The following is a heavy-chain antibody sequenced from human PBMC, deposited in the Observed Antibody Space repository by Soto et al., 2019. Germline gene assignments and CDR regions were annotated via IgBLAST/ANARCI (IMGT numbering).Heavy chain of an antibody. CDR1: GFTFSSHA. CDR2: ISSNGVNT. D-gene: IGHD1-26*01. V-gene: IGHV3-64*01. Sequence: EVQLVESGGDLVQPGGSLRLSCAAPGFTFSSHAMHWVRQAPGKGLEYVSSISSNGVNTYYANSVKGRFTISRDNSKNTVYLQMGSLRAEDMAVYYCAREGGTYTLSAFDIWGQGTMVTVSS. CDR3: AREGGTYTLSAFDI. J-gene: IGHJ3*02.